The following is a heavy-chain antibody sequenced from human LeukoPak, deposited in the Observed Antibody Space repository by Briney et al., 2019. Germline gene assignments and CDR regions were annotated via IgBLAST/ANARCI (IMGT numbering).Heavy chain of an antibody. Sequence: ASVKVSCKASGGTFSSYAISWVRQAPGQGLEWLGWINPNSGGTNYAQKVQGRITMTRDTSISTAYMELSRLRSDDTAVYYCARDNAFNPYCSSTSCYTRGGYYYYMDVWGKGTTVTVSS. CDR3: ARDNAFNPYCSSTSCYTRGGYYYYMDV. CDR2: INPNSGGT. D-gene: IGHD2-2*02. CDR1: GGTFSSYA. V-gene: IGHV1-2*02. J-gene: IGHJ6*03.